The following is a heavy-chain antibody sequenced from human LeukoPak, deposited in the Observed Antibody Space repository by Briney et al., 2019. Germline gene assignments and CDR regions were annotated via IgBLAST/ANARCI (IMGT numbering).Heavy chain of an antibody. J-gene: IGHJ4*02. CDR3: ARDEAPPDYYDSSGYYPFDY. Sequence: GGSLRLSCAASGFTFSSYEMNWVRQAPGKGLEWVSYISCSGSTIYYADSVKGLFNISRENAKKFLYLQMNSLRAEDTAVYDCARDEAPPDYYDSSGYYPFDYWGQGTLVTVSS. CDR1: GFTFSSYE. CDR2: ISCSGSTI. D-gene: IGHD3-22*01. V-gene: IGHV3-48*03.